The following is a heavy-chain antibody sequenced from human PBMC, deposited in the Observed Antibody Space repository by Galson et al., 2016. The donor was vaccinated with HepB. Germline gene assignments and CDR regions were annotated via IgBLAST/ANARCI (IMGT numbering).Heavy chain of an antibody. CDR2: IVAGNGDT. J-gene: IGHJ4*02. Sequence: SVKVSCKASGVTFSTSAVQWVRQARGQHLEWIGWIVAGNGDTKYAQKFQERVTITRDMSTRTAYMELSSLTSEDTAVYYWAARGNSWPYYWGQGTLVTVSS. D-gene: IGHD6-13*01. CDR3: AARGNSWPYY. CDR1: GVTFSTSA. V-gene: IGHV1-58*01.